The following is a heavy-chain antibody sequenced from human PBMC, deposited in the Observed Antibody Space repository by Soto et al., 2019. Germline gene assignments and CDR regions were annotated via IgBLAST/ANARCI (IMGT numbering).Heavy chain of an antibody. V-gene: IGHV4-31*02. Sequence: QVQLQVSGPGLVKPSQTLSVTCSVSGDSVGRGGHYWTWIRQHLGKGLEWIGSIYWTGSTSYNQSLTRRVTISVDRSNNPFSLKVSSVTAADTAVYNCARDAGLASAIDYWGQGTLITVSS. CDR1: GDSVGRGGHY. CDR2: IYWTGST. CDR3: ARDAGLASAIDY. J-gene: IGHJ4*02. D-gene: IGHD1-26*01.